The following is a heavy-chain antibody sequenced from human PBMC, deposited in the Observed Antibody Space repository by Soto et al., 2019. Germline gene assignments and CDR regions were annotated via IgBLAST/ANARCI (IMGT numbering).Heavy chain of an antibody. Sequence: SETLSLTCTVSGGSISSSSYYWGWIRQPPGKGLEWIGSIYYSGSTYYNPSLKSRVTISVDTSKNQFSLKLSSVTAADTAVYYCAAHPHYYDSSGYYYDLDYWGQGTLVTVSS. J-gene: IGHJ4*02. D-gene: IGHD3-22*01. V-gene: IGHV4-39*01. CDR3: AAHPHYYDSSGYYYDLDY. CDR2: IYYSGST. CDR1: GGSISSSSYY.